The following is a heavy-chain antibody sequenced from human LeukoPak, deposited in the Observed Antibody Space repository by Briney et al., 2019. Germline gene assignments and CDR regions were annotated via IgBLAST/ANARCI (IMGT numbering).Heavy chain of an antibody. CDR1: GGTFNSYA. CDR3: ATVLLDNDSSGYPRREYFHH. Sequence: SVKVSCKASGGTFNSYAISWVRQAPGQGLEWMGGIIPIFGTANYAQKFQGRVTITTDESTSTAYMELSSLRSEDTAVYCCATVLLDNDSSGYPRREYFHHWGQGTLVTVSS. J-gene: IGHJ1*01. D-gene: IGHD3-22*01. CDR2: IIPIFGTA. V-gene: IGHV1-69*05.